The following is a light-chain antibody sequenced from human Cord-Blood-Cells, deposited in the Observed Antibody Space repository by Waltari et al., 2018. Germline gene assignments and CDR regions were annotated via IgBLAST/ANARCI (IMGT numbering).Light chain of an antibody. Sequence: EIVLTQSPGTLSLSPGERATLSCRASQSVSSSYLAWYQQKPGQAPRLLIYGASSRATGIPDRFSGSGSGTDFTLTISRLEPEDFAVYYCQQYGSSPTASDRTFGQGTKVEIK. CDR1: QSVSSSY. CDR2: GAS. CDR3: QQYGSSPTASDRT. V-gene: IGKV3-20*01. J-gene: IGKJ1*01.